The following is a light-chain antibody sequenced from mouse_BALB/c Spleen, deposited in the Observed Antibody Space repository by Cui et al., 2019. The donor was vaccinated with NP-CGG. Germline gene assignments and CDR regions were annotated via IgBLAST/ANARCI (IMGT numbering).Light chain of an antibody. J-gene: IGLJ1*01. CDR2: GTN. Sequence: QAVVTQEYALTTSPGETVTLTCRSSTGAVTTSNYANWVQEKPDHLFTGLIGGTNNRVPGVPARFSGSLIGDKAALTITGAQTEDEAIYFCALWYSKYWVFGGGTKLTVL. CDR3: ALWYSKYWV. CDR1: TGAVTTSNY. V-gene: IGLV1*01.